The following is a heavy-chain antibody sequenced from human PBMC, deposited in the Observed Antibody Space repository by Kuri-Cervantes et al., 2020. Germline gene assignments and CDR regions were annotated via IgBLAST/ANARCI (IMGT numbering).Heavy chain of an antibody. V-gene: IGHV4-30-2*01. CDR2: IYHSGTT. D-gene: IGHD6-6*01. Sequence: SETLSLTCAVSGGSISSGAYSWSWIRQPPGKGLEWIGYIYHSGTTYYNPSLKSRVTISTDTSKNQFSLQLSSVTAADTAVYYCARGPGAPSGIAARPKYFNYWGQGTLVTVSS. CDR3: ARGPGAPSGIAARPKYFNY. J-gene: IGHJ4*02. CDR1: GGSISSGAYS.